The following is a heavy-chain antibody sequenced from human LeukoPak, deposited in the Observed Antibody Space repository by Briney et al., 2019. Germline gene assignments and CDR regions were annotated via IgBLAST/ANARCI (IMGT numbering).Heavy chain of an antibody. CDR1: GGSFSGYY. CDR2: INHSGST. Sequence: SETLSLTCAVYGGSFSGYYWSWIRQPPGKGLEWIGEINHSGSTNYNPSLKSRVTISVDTSKNQFSLKLSSVTAADTAVYYCARGVRGVKTYFDYWGQGTLVTVSS. CDR3: ARGVRGVKTYFDY. D-gene: IGHD3-10*01. J-gene: IGHJ4*02. V-gene: IGHV4-34*01.